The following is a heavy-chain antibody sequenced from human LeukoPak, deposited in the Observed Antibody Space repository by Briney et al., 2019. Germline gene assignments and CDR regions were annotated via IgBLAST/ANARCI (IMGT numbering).Heavy chain of an antibody. V-gene: IGHV4-34*01. Sequence: SETLSLTCAVYGGSFSGYYWSWIRQPPGKGLEWIGEINHSGSTNYNPSLKSRVTISVDTSKNQFSLKLSSVTAADTAVYYCARSGYCSSTSCYRFDPRDYWGQGTLVTVSS. CDR2: INHSGST. CDR3: ARSGYCSSTSCYRFDPRDY. J-gene: IGHJ4*02. CDR1: GGSFSGYY. D-gene: IGHD2-2*01.